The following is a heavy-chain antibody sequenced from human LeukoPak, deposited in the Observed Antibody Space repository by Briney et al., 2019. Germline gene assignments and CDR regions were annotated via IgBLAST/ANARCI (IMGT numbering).Heavy chain of an antibody. CDR1: GFTFSSYS. J-gene: IGHJ4*02. CDR3: ARGDLGYCSGGSCYSPDY. CDR2: ISSSSSCI. Sequence: KSGGSLRLSCAASGFTFSSYSMNWVRQAPGKGLEWVSSISSSSSCIYYADSVKGRFTISRDNAKNSLYLQMNSLRAEDTAVYYCARGDLGYCSGGSCYSPDYWGQGTLVTVSS. D-gene: IGHD2-15*01. V-gene: IGHV3-21*01.